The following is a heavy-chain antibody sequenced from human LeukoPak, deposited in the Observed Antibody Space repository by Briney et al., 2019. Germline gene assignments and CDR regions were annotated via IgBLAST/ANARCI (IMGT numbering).Heavy chain of an antibody. CDR2: INWNGGST. Sequence: GGSLRLSCAASGFTFDDYGMSWVRQAPGKGLEWVSGINWNGGSTGYADSVKGRFTISRDNAKNSLYLQMDSLRAEDTALYYCARFGSSGYYFDYWGQGTLVTVSS. CDR3: ARFGSSGYYFDY. J-gene: IGHJ4*02. D-gene: IGHD3-22*01. V-gene: IGHV3-20*04. CDR1: GFTFDDYG.